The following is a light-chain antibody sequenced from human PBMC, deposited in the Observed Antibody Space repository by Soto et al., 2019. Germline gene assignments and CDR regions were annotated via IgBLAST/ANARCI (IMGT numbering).Light chain of an antibody. CDR2: EVT. V-gene: IGLV2-14*01. J-gene: IGLJ2*01. CDR1: SSDVGGYNY. CDR3: TSYTSTSNLL. Sequence: QSALTQPASVSGSPGQSITMSCTGTSSDVGGYNYVSWYQQYPGKAPKLMIYEVTNRPSGVSNRFSGSKSGNTASLTISGLQAVDEADYYCTSYTSTSNLLFGGGTKLTVL.